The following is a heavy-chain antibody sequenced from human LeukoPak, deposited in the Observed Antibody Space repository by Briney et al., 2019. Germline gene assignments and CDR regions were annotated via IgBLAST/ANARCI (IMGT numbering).Heavy chain of an antibody. CDR2: IKSKTDGGTT. D-gene: IGHD1-26*01. CDR3: TTDLAPFYRYGMDV. J-gene: IGHJ6*02. CDR1: GFTFSNAW. V-gene: IGHV3-15*01. Sequence: GGSLRLSCAASGFTFSNAWMSWVRQAPGKGLEWVGRIKSKTDGGTTDYAAPVKGRFTISRDDSKNTLYQQMNSLKTEDTAVYYCTTDLAPFYRYGMDVWGQGTTVTVSS.